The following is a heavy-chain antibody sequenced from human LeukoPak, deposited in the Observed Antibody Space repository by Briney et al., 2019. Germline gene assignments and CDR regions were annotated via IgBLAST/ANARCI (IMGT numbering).Heavy chain of an antibody. Sequence: GGSLRLSCAASGFTFSSYAMHWVRQAPGKGLEYVSAISSNGGSTYYANSVKGRFTISRDNSKNTLYLQMGSLRAEDMAVYYCARSTSLYGGNSPFDYWGQGTLVTVSS. J-gene: IGHJ4*02. CDR2: ISSNGGST. D-gene: IGHD4-23*01. CDR1: GFTFSSYA. CDR3: ARSTSLYGGNSPFDY. V-gene: IGHV3-64*01.